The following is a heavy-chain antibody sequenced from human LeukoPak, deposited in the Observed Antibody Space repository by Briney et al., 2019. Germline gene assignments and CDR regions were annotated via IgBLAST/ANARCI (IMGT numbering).Heavy chain of an antibody. J-gene: IGHJ3*02. CDR2: IQHDGSIL. D-gene: IGHD4-17*01. CDR1: GFTFSSYG. Sequence: GKSLRLSCAASGFTFSSYGMHWIRQAPAKGLEWVAAIQHDGSILYYADSVKGRFTISRDDSKNTLYLQMSSLRAEDTAVYYCAKKAYGDYDWFAFDIWGQGTMVTVSS. CDR3: AKKAYGDYDWFAFDI. V-gene: IGHV3-33*06.